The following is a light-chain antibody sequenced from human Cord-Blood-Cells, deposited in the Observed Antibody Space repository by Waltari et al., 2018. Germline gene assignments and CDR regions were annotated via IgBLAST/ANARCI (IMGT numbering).Light chain of an antibody. CDR3: QQYNNWPKT. Sequence: ELAMTQSPATLSVSPGEIATLPRRASQSVSSNFAWYQQKPGQAPRPPIYGASTKATGIPARFSGSGSGTEFTLTISSLQSEDFAVYYCQQYNNWPKTFGQGTKVEIK. CDR2: GAS. J-gene: IGKJ1*01. V-gene: IGKV3-15*01. CDR1: QSVSSN.